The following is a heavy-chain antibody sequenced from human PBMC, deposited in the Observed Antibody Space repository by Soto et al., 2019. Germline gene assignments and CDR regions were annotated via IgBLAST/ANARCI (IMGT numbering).Heavy chain of an antibody. CDR3: AMSMVRGVITLEY. CDR2: ITTYNGNT. D-gene: IGHD3-10*01. V-gene: IGHV1-18*01. CDR1: GYTFTSHG. J-gene: IGHJ4*02. Sequence: ASVKVSCKASGYTFTSHGISWVRQAPGQGLEWMGWITTYNGNTNYAQKFQGRVTMTTDTSTSTAYMELRSLRSDDSAVYYCAMSMVRGVITLEYWGQGPLVTVSS.